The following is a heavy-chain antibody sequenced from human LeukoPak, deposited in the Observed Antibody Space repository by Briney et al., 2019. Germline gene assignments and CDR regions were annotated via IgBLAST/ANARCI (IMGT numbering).Heavy chain of an antibody. CDR2: IYPGDSDT. D-gene: IGHD2-2*02. CDR1: GYRFTNYW. Sequence: GESLKISCKGSGYRFTNYWIGWVRQMPGKGLEWMGLIYPGDSDTRYSPSFQGQVTISADKSINTAYLQWSSPKASDTAMYYCAIGGDSSTSCYRCFDYWGQGTLVTVSS. J-gene: IGHJ4*02. CDR3: AIGGDSSTSCYRCFDY. V-gene: IGHV5-51*01.